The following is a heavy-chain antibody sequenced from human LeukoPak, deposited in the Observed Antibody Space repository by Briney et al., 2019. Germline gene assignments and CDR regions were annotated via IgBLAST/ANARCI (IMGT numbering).Heavy chain of an antibody. CDR2: INWNGGST. V-gene: IGHV3-20*04. Sequence: GGSLRLSCAASGFTFSSYSMNWVRQAPGKGLEWVSGINWNGGSTGYADSVKGRFTISRDNAKNSLYLQMNSLRAEDTALYYCARNPPSLYYYYYYMDVWGKGTTVTVSS. CDR1: GFTFSSYS. CDR3: ARNPPSLYYYYYYMDV. J-gene: IGHJ6*03.